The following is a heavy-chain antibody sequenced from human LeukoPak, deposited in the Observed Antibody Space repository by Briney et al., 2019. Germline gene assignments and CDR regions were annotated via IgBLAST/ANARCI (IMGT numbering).Heavy chain of an antibody. D-gene: IGHD5-24*01. CDR1: GFTFSNYA. V-gene: IGHV3-30-3*01. CDR2: ISYDGSNK. Sequence: GGSLRLSCAASGFTFSNYAMHWVRQAPGKGLEWVAVISYDGSNKYYADSVKGRFTISRDNSKNTLYLQMNSLRVEDTAVYFCARLRSTQLRYFDVDYWGQGTLVTVSS. CDR3: ARLRSTQLRYFDVDY. J-gene: IGHJ4*02.